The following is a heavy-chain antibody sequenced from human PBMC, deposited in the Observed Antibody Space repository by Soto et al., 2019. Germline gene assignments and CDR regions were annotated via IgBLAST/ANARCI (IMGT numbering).Heavy chain of an antibody. D-gene: IGHD2-15*01. Sequence: EVQLVESGGGLVQPGGSLRLSCVASGFTFSTDSMNWVRQAPGKGLEWVAHISTSGATRYYADSVKGRFTISRDNATTSLNPHMRSLGNEETAVYYGAGVVGGGFDYWGQGTLVTVSS. CDR1: GFTFSTDS. J-gene: IGHJ4*02. CDR2: ISTSGATR. CDR3: AGVVGGGFDY. V-gene: IGHV3-48*02.